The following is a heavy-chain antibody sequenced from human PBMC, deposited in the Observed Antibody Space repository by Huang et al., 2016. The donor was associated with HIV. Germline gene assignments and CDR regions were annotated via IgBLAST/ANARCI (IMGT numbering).Heavy chain of an antibody. CDR3: ARGRAIYDFWSGYYDY. D-gene: IGHD3-3*01. V-gene: IGHV4-59*11. J-gene: IGHJ4*02. CDR1: GESTSNHY. CDR2: LHESGTT. Sequence: QVQLQESGPGLVKASETLSLTCTVSGESTSNHYWNWIRQPPGKGLEWIGSLHESGTTNYNPSRKSRVTISEDTSKKQFSLRLSSVTAADTAVYFCARGRAIYDFWSGYYDYWGQGSLVTVSS.